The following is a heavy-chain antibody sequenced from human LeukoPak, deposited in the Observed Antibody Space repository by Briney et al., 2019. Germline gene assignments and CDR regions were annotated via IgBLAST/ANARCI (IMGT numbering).Heavy chain of an antibody. D-gene: IGHD6-19*01. V-gene: IGHV3-7*03. J-gene: IGHJ4*02. CDR2: IKQDGSAK. CDR3: ARDKGDSSGWHGDY. CDR1: GFTFSSFW. Sequence: GGSLRLSCAASGFTFSSFWMSWVRQAPGKGLEWVANIKQDGSAKFYVDSVKGRFTISRDNSKNTLYLQMNSLRAEDTAVYYCARDKGDSSGWHGDYWGQGTLVTVSS.